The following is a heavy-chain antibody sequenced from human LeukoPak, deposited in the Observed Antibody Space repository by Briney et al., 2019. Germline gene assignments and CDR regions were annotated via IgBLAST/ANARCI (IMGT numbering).Heavy chain of an antibody. Sequence: PGGSLRLSCAASGFAFNNYAMSWVRQAPGKGLEWVSGISATGANTYYADSVRGRFTLSRDNSNNALYLQMNSLRAEDTAVYYCAKAFSTWSLFFDSWGQGAPVTVSS. J-gene: IGHJ4*02. CDR1: GFAFNNYA. CDR3: AKAFSTWSLFFDS. V-gene: IGHV3-23*01. D-gene: IGHD3-3*02. CDR2: ISATGANT.